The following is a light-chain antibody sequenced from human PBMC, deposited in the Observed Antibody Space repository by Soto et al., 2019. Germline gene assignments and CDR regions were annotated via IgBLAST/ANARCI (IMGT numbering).Light chain of an antibody. J-gene: IGLJ1*01. Sequence: QSALTQPRSVSGSPGQSVTISCTETSSDVGGYNYVSWYQQHPGKAPKLMIYDVSKRPSGVPDRFSGSKSGNTASLTISGLQAEDEADYYCCSYAGSYKGYVFGTGTKVTV. CDR3: CSYAGSYKGYV. CDR1: SSDVGGYNY. V-gene: IGLV2-11*01. CDR2: DVS.